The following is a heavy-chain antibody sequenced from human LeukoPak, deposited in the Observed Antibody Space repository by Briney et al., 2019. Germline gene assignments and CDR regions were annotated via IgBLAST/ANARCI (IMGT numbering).Heavy chain of an antibody. CDR1: GDSVSSNSAA. Sequence: SQTLSLTCAISGDSVSSNSAAWNWIRQSPSRGLEWLGRTYYRSKWYNDYAVSVKSRITINPDTSKNQFSLQLNSVTPEDTAVYYCARAVGRVRGYSYAPFDYWGQGTLVTVSS. CDR3: ARAVGRVRGYSYAPFDY. D-gene: IGHD5-18*01. CDR2: TYYRSKWYN. J-gene: IGHJ4*02. V-gene: IGHV6-1*01.